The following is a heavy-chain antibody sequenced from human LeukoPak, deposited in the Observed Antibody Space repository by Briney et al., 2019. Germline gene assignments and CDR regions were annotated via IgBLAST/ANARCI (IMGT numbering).Heavy chain of an antibody. D-gene: IGHD3-22*01. Sequence: PGRSLRLSCAASGFTFDDYAMHWVREAPGKGLEWVSGISWNSGSIGYADSVKGLFTISRVNSKNTLYVQMNSVRAEDTAVYYCARVLLPLYGMDVWGQGTTVTVSS. CDR2: ISWNSGSI. CDR1: GFTFDDYA. CDR3: ARVLLPLYGMDV. V-gene: IGHV3-9*01. J-gene: IGHJ6*02.